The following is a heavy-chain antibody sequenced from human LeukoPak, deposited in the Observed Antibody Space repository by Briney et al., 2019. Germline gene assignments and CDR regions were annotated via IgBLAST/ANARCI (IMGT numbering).Heavy chain of an antibody. CDR1: GGSISNSDYS. Sequence: PSETLSLTCTVSGGSISNSDYSWGWIRQPPGKGLECIGTIYYSGSTYYKPSLKSRVTISVDTSKNQFSLKLSSVTAADTAVYYCARVADGKGYPFDYWGQGTLVTVSS. CDR3: ARVADGKGYPFDY. CDR2: IYYSGST. J-gene: IGHJ4*02. V-gene: IGHV4-39*07. D-gene: IGHD5-18*01.